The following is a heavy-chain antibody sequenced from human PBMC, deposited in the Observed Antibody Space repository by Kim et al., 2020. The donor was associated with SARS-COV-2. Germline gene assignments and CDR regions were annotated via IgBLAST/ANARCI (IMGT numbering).Heavy chain of an antibody. J-gene: IGHJ3*02. CDR3: ARGLAAAGFDAFDI. V-gene: IGHV3-30*01. Sequence: VTGRVTLSRDNCKHTLYLQSNSLRAEDTAVYYCARGLAAAGFDAFDIWGHGTMVTVSS. D-gene: IGHD6-13*01.